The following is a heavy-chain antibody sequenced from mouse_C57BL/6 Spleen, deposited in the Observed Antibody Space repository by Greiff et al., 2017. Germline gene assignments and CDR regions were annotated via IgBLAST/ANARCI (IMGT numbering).Heavy chain of an antibody. J-gene: IGHJ4*01. D-gene: IGHD1-1*01. CDR1: GFTFTDYY. CDR2: ISNKANGSTS. V-gene: IGHV7-3*01. Sequence: EVKVVESGGGLVQPGGSLSLSCAASGFTFTDYYMSWVRQPPGKALEWLGFISNKANGSTSEYSASVKGRFTISRENSQSILYLQMNALRAEDSATYYCARCGVVAKEDDWGQGTSVTVSS. CDR3: ARCGVVAKEDD.